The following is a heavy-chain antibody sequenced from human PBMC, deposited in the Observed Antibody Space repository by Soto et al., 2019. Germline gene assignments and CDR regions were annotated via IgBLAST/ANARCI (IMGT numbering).Heavy chain of an antibody. Sequence: QVQLVQSGPEVKKPGASVKVSCKSSGYRFIGFYLHWVRQAPGRGLEWMGLINPDSGDTDYAQKFQGSVIMARDTAICTAQMELSRVTSDDTAVDYCARVRYGDFAFQYWGQGTLVSVSP. V-gene: IGHV1-2*02. CDR3: ARVRYGDFAFQY. CDR2: INPDSGDT. CDR1: GYRFIGFY. J-gene: IGHJ4*02. D-gene: IGHD4-17*01.